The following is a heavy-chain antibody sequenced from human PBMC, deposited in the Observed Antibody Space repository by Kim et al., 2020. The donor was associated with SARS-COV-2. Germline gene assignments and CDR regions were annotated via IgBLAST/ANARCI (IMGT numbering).Heavy chain of an antibody. CDR3: AKVVVPKGSNWFDP. CDR2: ISGSGGST. Sequence: GGSLRLSCAASGFTFSNYAMSWVRQAPGKGLEWVSIISGSGGSTYYADSVKGRFTISRDNSKNTLYLQMNSLRAEDTAIYYCAKVVVPKGSNWFDPWGQGTLVTVSS. V-gene: IGHV3-23*01. CDR1: GFTFSNYA. J-gene: IGHJ5*02. D-gene: IGHD2-2*01.